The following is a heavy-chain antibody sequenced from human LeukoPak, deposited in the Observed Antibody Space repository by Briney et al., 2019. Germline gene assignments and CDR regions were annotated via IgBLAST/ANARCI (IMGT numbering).Heavy chain of an antibody. Sequence: ASVRVSCKASGYIFTKYVVHWVRQAPGQRPEWMGWIKAGNGDTKYSQNFQDRLTITRDTSASTVYMELSSLTSEDTALYYCARDDCGDTCYPGGYWGQGTLVTVSS. V-gene: IGHV1-3*01. J-gene: IGHJ4*02. CDR1: GYIFTKYV. CDR2: IKAGNGDT. D-gene: IGHD2-21*01. CDR3: ARDDCGDTCYPGGY.